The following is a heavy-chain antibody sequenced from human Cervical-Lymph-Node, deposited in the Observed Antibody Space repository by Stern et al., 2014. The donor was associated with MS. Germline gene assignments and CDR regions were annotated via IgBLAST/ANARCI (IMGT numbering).Heavy chain of an antibody. CDR3: ARETPNCSGGTCYPRIDY. J-gene: IGHJ4*02. CDR1: GYTFTSYG. V-gene: IGHV1-18*01. D-gene: IGHD2-15*01. CDR2: ISGYNGDT. Sequence: VQLVESGAEVKKPGASVKVSCKASGYTFTSYGFSWVRQAPGQGLEWMGWISGYNGDTNYAQKLQGRVTMTTDTSTSTAYMELRSLRSDDTAVYYCARETPNCSGGTCYPRIDYWGQGTLVTVSS.